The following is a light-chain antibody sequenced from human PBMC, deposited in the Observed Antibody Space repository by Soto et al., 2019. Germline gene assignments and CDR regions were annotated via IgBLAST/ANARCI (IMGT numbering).Light chain of an antibody. CDR3: QQYDNWPLA. CDR2: CAS. J-gene: IGKJ3*01. V-gene: IGKV3-15*01. Sequence: EIVMTQSPATLSVSPGERATLSCRASQSVRSHLAWYQQKPGQAPRLLIYCASTRATGIPARFSGSGSETEFTLTISSLQSEDFAVYYCQQYDNWPLAFGPGTKVDI. CDR1: QSVRSH.